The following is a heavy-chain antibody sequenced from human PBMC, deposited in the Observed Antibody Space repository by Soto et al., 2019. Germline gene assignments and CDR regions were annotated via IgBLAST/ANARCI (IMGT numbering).Heavy chain of an antibody. V-gene: IGHV3-21*02. CDR2: ISTTGRYI. CDR1: GFTFSDHS. CDR3: AAGTDTAMEQGADY. Sequence: EVQLVESGGGLVKSGESLRLSCAASGFTFSDHSMNWVRQAPGKGLEWVSSISTTGRYIYYADSMAGRFTISRDNAKNSLYLQINSLRGEDTAVYYCAAGTDTAMEQGADYWGQGALVTVSS. D-gene: IGHD5-18*01. J-gene: IGHJ4*02.